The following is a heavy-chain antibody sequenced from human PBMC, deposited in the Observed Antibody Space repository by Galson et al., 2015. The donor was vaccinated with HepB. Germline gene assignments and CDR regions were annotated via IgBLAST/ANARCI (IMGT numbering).Heavy chain of an antibody. CDR2: TRDKANSYTT. D-gene: IGHD3-10*01. CDR3: ARGAVRGAIAPYYYYGLDV. Sequence: RDHYMDWVRQAPGKGLEWVGRTRDKANSYTTEYAASVKGRFTVSRDDSKNSLYLQMNSLKIEDTAVYYCARGAVRGAIAPYYYYGLDVWGQGTTVTVSS. CDR1: RDHY. V-gene: IGHV3-72*01. J-gene: IGHJ6*02.